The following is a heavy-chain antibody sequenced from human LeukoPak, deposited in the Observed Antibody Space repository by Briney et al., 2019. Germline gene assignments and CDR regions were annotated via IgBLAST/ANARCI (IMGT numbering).Heavy chain of an antibody. D-gene: IGHD5-24*01. CDR2: MNPNSGNT. J-gene: IGHJ4*02. CDR1: GYTFTSYD. Sequence: EASVKVSCKASGYTFTSYDINWVRQATGQGLEWMGWMNPNSGNTSYAQKFQGRVTMTRNTSISTAYMELSSLRSEDTAVYYCARGADGYNIQDYWGQGTLVTVSS. CDR3: ARGADGYNIQDY. V-gene: IGHV1-8*01.